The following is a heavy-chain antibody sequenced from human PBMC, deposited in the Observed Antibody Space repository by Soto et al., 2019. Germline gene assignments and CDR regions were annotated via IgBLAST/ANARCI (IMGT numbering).Heavy chain of an antibody. D-gene: IGHD4-17*01. Sequence: PGGSLRLSCVASGFTFSRHWLHWVRQAPGKGLVWVSRINGDGSSTTYADSVKGRFTISRDNAKNTLYLQMNSLRAEDTALYYCVLAMVTTSQLDYWGQGA. CDR3: VLAMVTTSQLDY. CDR2: INGDGSST. CDR1: GFTFSRHW. V-gene: IGHV3-74*01. J-gene: IGHJ4*02.